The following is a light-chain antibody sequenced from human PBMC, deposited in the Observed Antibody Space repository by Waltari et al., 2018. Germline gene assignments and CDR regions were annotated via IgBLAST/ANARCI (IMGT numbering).Light chain of an antibody. CDR2: GAS. V-gene: IGKV3-15*01. Sequence: EIVMTQSPATLFASQGERATLSCRASQSVSSNLAWYQQKPGQAPRLLIYGASTRATGIPARFSGSGSGTEFTLTISSMQSEDFAVYYCQQYNNWPPWTFGQGTKVEIK. CDR3: QQYNNWPPWT. J-gene: IGKJ1*01. CDR1: QSVSSN.